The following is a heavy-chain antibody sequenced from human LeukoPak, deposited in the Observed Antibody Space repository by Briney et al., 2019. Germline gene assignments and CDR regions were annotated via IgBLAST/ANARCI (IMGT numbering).Heavy chain of an antibody. CDR3: ARPPGEYSYGYDYYSYYSRDV. J-gene: IGHJ6*03. CDR2: IYTSGST. V-gene: IGHV4-61*02. Sequence: SQTLSLTCTVSGGSISSGSYYWSWIRQPAGKGLEWIGRIYTSGSTNYNPSLKSRVTISVDTSKNPFSLKLTPVTAAATALSYCARPPGEYSYGYDYYSYYSRDVGGKGPTAPVPS. CDR1: GGSISSGSYY. D-gene: IGHD5-18*01.